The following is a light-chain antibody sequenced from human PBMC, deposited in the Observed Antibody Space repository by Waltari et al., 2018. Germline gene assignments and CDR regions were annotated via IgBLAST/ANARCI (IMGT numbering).Light chain of an antibody. J-gene: IGLJ3*02. CDR2: ENS. V-gene: IGLV3-21*02. CDR3: QVWDSSSDHWV. CDR1: NLGSQS. Sequence: SYVLTQPPSVSVAPGQTTRISCVGDNLGSQSVHWYQQKPGQAPVVVVYENSGRPSGIPERISGSNSGSMATLTIARVEAGDEAVYYCQVWDSSSDHWVFGGGTQLTVL.